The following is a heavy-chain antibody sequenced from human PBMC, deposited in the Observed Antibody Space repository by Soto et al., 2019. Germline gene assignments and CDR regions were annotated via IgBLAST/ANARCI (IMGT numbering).Heavy chain of an antibody. Sequence: ESGGGVVPPGRSLRLSCAVSGFTVSSYGMHWVRQAPGKGLEWVAVISRDGRTTFYADSVKGRFTISKDNSRNTLFLEMNSLRDDDMAVYYCTGEVASGYWGQGTLVTVSS. D-gene: IGHD2-8*02. CDR2: ISRDGRTT. J-gene: IGHJ4*02. CDR1: GFTVSSYG. V-gene: IGHV3-30*03. CDR3: TGEVASGY.